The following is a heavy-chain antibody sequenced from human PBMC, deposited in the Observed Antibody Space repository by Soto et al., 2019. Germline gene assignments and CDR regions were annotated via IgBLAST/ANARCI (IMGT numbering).Heavy chain of an antibody. V-gene: IGHV3-23*01. Sequence: EVQLLASGGGLVQPGGSMTLSCTASGFNTRFYSMSWVRQTPGKGLEWVAALSRSGGATYYADSVRGPFTISRDASKDTLFLQMSNLRAEDTALYYCSKGEMSTFSNSFDPWGQGTLGSVSS. J-gene: IGHJ5*02. D-gene: IGHD4-4*01. CDR3: SKGEMSTFSNSFDP. CDR1: GFNTRFYS. CDR2: LSRSGGAT.